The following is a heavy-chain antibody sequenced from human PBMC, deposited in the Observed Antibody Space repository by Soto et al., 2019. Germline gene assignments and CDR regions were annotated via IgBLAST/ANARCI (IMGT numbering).Heavy chain of an antibody. Sequence: QPGASLRLSCAASGFSVTDHYMTWVRQAPGKGLEWVSVLYTGGSAYYGDSVKGRFTISRDSSTNTLYLQMNSLKVGDTAFYFCARSFNDWTTYFDYWSEGTLVTVSS. CDR1: GFSVTDHY. D-gene: IGHD3-9*01. CDR2: LYTGGSA. J-gene: IGHJ4*02. CDR3: ARSFNDWTTYFDY. V-gene: IGHV3-53*01.